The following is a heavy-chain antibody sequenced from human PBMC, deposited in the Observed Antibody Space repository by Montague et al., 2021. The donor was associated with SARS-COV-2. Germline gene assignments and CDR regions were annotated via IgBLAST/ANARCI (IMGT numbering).Heavy chain of an antibody. D-gene: IGHD2-15*01. CDR3: GGGVVAATPVVDY. CDR2: IYASGGT. V-gene: IGHV4-4*07. Sequence: SETLSLTCTVSGDSISSFYWNWIRQPAGKGLERIGRIYASGGTNYNPSLKSRVTMSVDTSKNQFSLKLNSVTAADTAVYYCGGGVVAATPVVDYWGRGTLVTVSS. CDR1: GDSISSFY. J-gene: IGHJ4*02.